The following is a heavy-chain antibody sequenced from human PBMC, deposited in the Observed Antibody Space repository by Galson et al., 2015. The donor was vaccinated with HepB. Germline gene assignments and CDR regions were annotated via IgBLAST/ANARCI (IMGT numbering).Heavy chain of an antibody. CDR1: GGSISSYY. D-gene: IGHD1-26*01. J-gene: IGHJ4*02. Sequence: SETLSLTCTVSGGSISSYYWSWIRQPPGKGLEWIGYIYYSGSTNYNPSLKSRVTISVDTSKNQFSLKLSSVTAADTAVYYCASHSPGEGDFDYWGQGTLVTVSS. CDR2: IYYSGST. V-gene: IGHV4-59*01. CDR3: ASHSPGEGDFDY.